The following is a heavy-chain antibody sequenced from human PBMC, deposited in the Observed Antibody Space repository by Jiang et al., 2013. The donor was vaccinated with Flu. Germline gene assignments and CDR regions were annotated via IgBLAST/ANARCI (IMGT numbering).Heavy chain of an antibody. CDR1: GYTFSSYA. CDR3: ARAGIRDDVVEPVARELDF. CDR2: VNAANGDT. Sequence: SGAEVKKPGASVRVSCKASGYTFSSYAVHWVRQAPGQRLEWMGWVNAANGDTNYSQNFQGRFIITRDTSASTAYMELNSLRSEDTAVYYCARAGIRDDVVEPVARELDFWGQGTRVIVSS. D-gene: IGHD2-2*01. J-gene: IGHJ4*02. V-gene: IGHV1-3*01.